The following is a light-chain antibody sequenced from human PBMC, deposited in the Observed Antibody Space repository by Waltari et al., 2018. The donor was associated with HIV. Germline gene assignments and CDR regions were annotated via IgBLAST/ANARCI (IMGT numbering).Light chain of an antibody. Sequence: SYDLTQPSSMSVSPGQTASIPCSGYDLGDSYVCWYQQRPGRSPVLVIYQHTKRPSGIPERFSGSNSGNTATLTISGTQAMDEADYYCQAFDGRLGHVLCGGGTKLTVL. V-gene: IGLV3-1*01. CDR1: DLGDSY. J-gene: IGLJ3*02. CDR2: QHT. CDR3: QAFDGRLGHVL.